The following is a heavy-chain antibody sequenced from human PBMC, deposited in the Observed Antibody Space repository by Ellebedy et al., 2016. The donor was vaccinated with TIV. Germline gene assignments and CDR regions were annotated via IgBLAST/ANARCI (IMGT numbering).Heavy chain of an antibody. CDR1: GGTFSSYA. CDR3: ATESGSYYLPFDY. J-gene: IGHJ4*02. CDR2: IIPIFGTA. D-gene: IGHD1-26*01. V-gene: IGHV1-69*13. Sequence: SVKVSCXASGGTFSSYAISWVRQAPGQGLEWMGGIIPIFGTANYAQKFQGRVTITADESTSTAYMELSSLRSEDTAVYYCATESGSYYLPFDYWGQGTLVTVSS.